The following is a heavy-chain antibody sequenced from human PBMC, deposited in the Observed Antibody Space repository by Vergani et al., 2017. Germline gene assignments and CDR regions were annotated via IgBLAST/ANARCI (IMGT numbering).Heavy chain of an antibody. CDR2: IIPIFGTA. CDR3: ASYSLTYYDFWSGYYTKAPPTGHTYYYGMDV. J-gene: IGHJ6*02. V-gene: IGHV1-69*01. Sequence: QVQLVQSGAEVKKPGSSVKVSCKASGGTFSSYAISWVRQAPGQGLEWTGGIIPIFGTANYAQKFQGRVTITADESTSTAYMELRSLRSEDTAVYYCASYSLTYYDFWSGYYTKAPPTGHTYYYGMDVWGQGTTVTVSS. D-gene: IGHD3-3*01. CDR1: GGTFSSYA.